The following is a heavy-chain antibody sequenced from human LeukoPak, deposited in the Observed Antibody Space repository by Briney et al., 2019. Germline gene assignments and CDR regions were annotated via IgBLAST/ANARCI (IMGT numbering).Heavy chain of an antibody. CDR2: INHSGST. CDR3: AREASSWYRFGWFDP. V-gene: IGHV4-34*01. D-gene: IGHD6-13*01. CDR1: SGSFSGYY. Sequence: PSETLSLTCAVYSGSFSGYYWSWIRQSPGKGLEWIGEINHSGSTNYNPSLKSRVTISVDTSKNQFSLKLSSVTAADTAVYYCAREASSWYRFGWFDPWGQGTLVTVSS. J-gene: IGHJ5*02.